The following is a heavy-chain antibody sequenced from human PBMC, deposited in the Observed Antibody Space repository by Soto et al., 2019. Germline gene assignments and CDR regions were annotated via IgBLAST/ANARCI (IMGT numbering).Heavy chain of an antibody. J-gene: IGHJ4*02. D-gene: IGHD3-22*01. Sequence: PSETLSLTCAVSGGSISSGGYSCNWIRQPPGKGLEWIGYIYHSGSTYYNPSLKSRVTISVDRSKNQFSLKLSSVTAADTAVYYGGSSYYYDSSVLDYWGQGTLVNVSS. CDR1: GGSISSGGYS. V-gene: IGHV4-30-2*01. CDR2: IYHSGST. CDR3: GSSYYYDSSVLDY.